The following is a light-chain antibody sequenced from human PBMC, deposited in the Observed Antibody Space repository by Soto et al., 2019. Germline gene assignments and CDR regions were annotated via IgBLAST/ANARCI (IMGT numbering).Light chain of an antibody. J-gene: IGKJ1*01. V-gene: IGKV3-20*01. Sequence: EIVLTQSPGTLSLSPGQGATLSCRASQSVSSGYLAWYQQKPGRAPRLLIYGASTRAPGIPDRFGGSGSGTDFTLTINRLEPEDFAVYYCLQYGTSPRTLGQGTKVDIK. CDR2: GAS. CDR3: LQYGTSPRT. CDR1: QSVSSGY.